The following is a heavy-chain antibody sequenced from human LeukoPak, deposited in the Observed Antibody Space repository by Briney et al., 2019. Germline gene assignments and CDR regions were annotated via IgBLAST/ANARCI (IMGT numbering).Heavy chain of an antibody. J-gene: IGHJ5*02. V-gene: IGHV4-39*07. CDR2: IYNSGST. CDR3: ARGSYSTPTLESHHSNWFDP. Sequence: SETLSLTCTVSGDSISSSRFFWGWIRQPPGKGLEWIGSIYNSGSTYYNPSLKSRVTMSVDTSKNQFSLKLSSVTAADTAVYYCARGSYSTPTLESHHSNWFDPWGQGTLVTVSS. D-gene: IGHD2-21*01. CDR1: GDSISSSRFF.